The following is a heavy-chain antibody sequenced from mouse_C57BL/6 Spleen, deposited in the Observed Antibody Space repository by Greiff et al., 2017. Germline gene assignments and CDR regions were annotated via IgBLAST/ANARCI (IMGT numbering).Heavy chain of an antibody. J-gene: IGHJ3*01. D-gene: IGHD2-13*01. CDR1: GYSFTGYY. CDR3: ARWGDSSFAY. V-gene: IGHV1-42*01. Sequence: EVKLVESGPELVKPGASVKISCKASGYSFTGYYMNWVKQSPEKSLEWIGEINPSTGGTTYNQKFKAKATLTVDKSSSTAYMQLKSLTSEDSAVYYCARWGDSSFAYWGQGTLVTVSA. CDR2: INPSTGGT.